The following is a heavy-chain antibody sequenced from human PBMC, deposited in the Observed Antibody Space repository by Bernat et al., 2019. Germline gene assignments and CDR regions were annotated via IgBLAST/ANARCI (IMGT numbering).Heavy chain of an antibody. CDR1: GFTFSGSA. Sequence: EVQLVESGGGLVQPGGSLKLSCAASGFTFSGSAMHWVRQASGKGLEWVGRIRSKANSYTTTYAASVKGRFTISRDDSKNTAYLQMTSLKTEDTAVYYCTRDCSSTSCETTLAVADYWGQGTLVTVSS. D-gene: IGHD2-2*01. V-gene: IGHV3-73*02. CDR3: TRDCSSTSCETTLAVADY. CDR2: IRSKANSYTT. J-gene: IGHJ4*02.